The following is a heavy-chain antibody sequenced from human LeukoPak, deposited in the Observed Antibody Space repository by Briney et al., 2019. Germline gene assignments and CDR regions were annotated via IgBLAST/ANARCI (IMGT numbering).Heavy chain of an antibody. CDR2: ISYDGSNK. CDR1: GFTFSSYG. V-gene: IGHV3-30*18. D-gene: IGHD6-19*01. CDR3: AKAPHSSGWDYYFDY. J-gene: IGHJ4*02. Sequence: PGGSLRLSCAASGFTFSSYGMHWVRQAPGKGLEWVAVISYDGSNKYYADSVKGRFTISRDNSKNTLYLQMNSLRAEDTAVYYCAKAPHSSGWDYYFDYWGQGTLVTVSS.